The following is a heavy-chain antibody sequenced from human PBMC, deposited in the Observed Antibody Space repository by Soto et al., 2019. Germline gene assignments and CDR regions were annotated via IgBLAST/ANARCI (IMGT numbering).Heavy chain of an antibody. V-gene: IGHV3-48*01. CDR2: ISSSSGTI. CDR1: GFTFSTYS. J-gene: IGHJ3*02. CDR3: AREEQLVPYDAFDI. D-gene: IGHD6-6*01. Sequence: GGSLRLSCAASGFTFSTYSMNWVRQAPGKGLEWVSYISSSSGTIHYADSVRGRFTISRDNAKNSLYLQMNSLRAEDTAVYYCAREEQLVPYDAFDIWGQGTMVT.